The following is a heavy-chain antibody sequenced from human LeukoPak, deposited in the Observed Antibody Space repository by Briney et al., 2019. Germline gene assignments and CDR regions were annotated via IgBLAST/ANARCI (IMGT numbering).Heavy chain of an antibody. CDR3: ARDRGGSYPDY. D-gene: IGHD1-26*01. J-gene: IGHJ4*02. V-gene: IGHV3-7*01. CDR2: IKPDGSEK. CDR1: GFTHSNYW. Sequence: HSGGSLRLSCAASGFTHSNYWVTWVRQAPGKGLEWGANIKPDGSEKYYVDSVKGRFTISRDNAKNSLYLQMNSLRAEDTAVYYCARDRGGSYPDYWGQGTLVTVSS.